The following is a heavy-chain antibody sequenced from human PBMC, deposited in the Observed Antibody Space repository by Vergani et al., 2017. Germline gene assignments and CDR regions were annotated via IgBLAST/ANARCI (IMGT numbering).Heavy chain of an antibody. CDR3: AKWALGTAYVWGSYLDY. J-gene: IGHJ4*02. D-gene: IGHD3-16*02. CDR1: GFTFSSYA. CDR2: ISGSGGST. V-gene: IGHV3-23*01. Sequence: EVQLLESGGGLVQPGGSLRLSCAASGFTFSSYAMSWVRQAPGKGLEWVSAISGSGGSTYYADSVKGRFTISRDNSKNTLYLQMNSLRAEDTAVYYCAKWALGTAYVWGSYLDYWGQGTLVTVSS.